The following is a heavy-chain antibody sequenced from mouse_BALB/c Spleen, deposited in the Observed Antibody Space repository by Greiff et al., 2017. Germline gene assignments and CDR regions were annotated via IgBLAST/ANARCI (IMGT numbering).Heavy chain of an antibody. CDR3: ARYYDYDLYYAMDY. D-gene: IGHD2-4*01. V-gene: IGHV1S135*01. CDR2: IDPYNGGT. CDR1: GYAFTSYN. J-gene: IGHJ4*01. Sequence: VQLKESGPELVKPGASVKVSCKASGYAFTSYNMYWVKQSHGKSLEWIGYIDPYNGGTSYNQKFKGKATLTVDKSSSTAYMHLNSLTSEDSAVYYCARYYDYDLYYAMDYWGQGTSVTVSS.